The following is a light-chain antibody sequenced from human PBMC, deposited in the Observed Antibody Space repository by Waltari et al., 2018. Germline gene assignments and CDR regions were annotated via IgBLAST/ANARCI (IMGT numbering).Light chain of an antibody. CDR3: QQHSTWPAT. CDR2: RAS. CDR1: QRGGRSC. J-gene: IGKJ1*01. V-gene: IGKV3D-20*02. Sequence: DTVLKKALAPAPSSPGVRVTLSCRASQRGGRSCLAWYQQKPGQAPRLVIYRASRRATGIPDRFSGSGSGTDFSLTISRLEPEDFAVYYCQQHSTWPATFGQGTKVEIK.